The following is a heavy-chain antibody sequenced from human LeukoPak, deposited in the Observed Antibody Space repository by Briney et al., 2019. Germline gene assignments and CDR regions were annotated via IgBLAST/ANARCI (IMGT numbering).Heavy chain of an antibody. CDR2: IKQDGSEK. D-gene: IGHD6-19*01. J-gene: IGHJ4*02. CDR1: GFTFSSYW. Sequence: PGGSLRLSCAASGFTFSSYWMSWVRQAPGKGLEWVANIKQDGSEKYYVDSVKGRFTISRDNAKNSLYLQMNSLRAEDTAVYYCARVPWGAGTRPFDYWGQGTLVTVSS. V-gene: IGHV3-7*01. CDR3: ARVPWGAGTRPFDY.